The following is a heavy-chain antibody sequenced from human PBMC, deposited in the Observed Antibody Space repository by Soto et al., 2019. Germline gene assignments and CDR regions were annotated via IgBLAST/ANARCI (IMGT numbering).Heavy chain of an antibody. Sequence: PSETLSLTCPVSGGSISSYYWSWIRQPPGKGLEWIGYIYYSGSTNYNPSLKSRVTISVDTSKNQFSLKLSSVTAADTAVYYCARGTSLLWFGELLYDYYYYYGMDVWGQGTTVTVSS. V-gene: IGHV4-59*01. D-gene: IGHD3-10*01. J-gene: IGHJ6*02. CDR3: ARGTSLLWFGELLYDYYYYYGMDV. CDR2: IYYSGST. CDR1: GGSISSYY.